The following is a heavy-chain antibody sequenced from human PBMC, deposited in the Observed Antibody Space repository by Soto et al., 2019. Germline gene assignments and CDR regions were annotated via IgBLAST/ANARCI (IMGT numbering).Heavy chain of an antibody. CDR3: ARDMYDYDSRWSDP. CDR2: ISSSSSYI. V-gene: IGHV3-21*01. D-gene: IGHD3-22*01. CDR1: GFTFSSYS. Sequence: EVQLVESGGGLVKPGGSLRLSCAASGFTFSSYSMNWVRQAPGKGLEWVSSISSSSSYIYYADSVKGRFTISRDNAXNSLYLQMNSLRAEDTAVYYWARDMYDYDSRWSDPWGQGTLVTVSS. J-gene: IGHJ5*02.